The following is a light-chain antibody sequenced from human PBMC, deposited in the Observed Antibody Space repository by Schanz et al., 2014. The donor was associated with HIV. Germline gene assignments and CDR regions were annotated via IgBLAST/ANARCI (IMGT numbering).Light chain of an antibody. CDR1: SSDVGGYNY. Sequence: QSVLTQPPSASGSPGQSVTISCTGTSSDVGGYNYVSWYQQHPGKAPKLMIYDVSNRPSGVSNRFSGSKSGNTASLTISGLQADDEADYYCSSYTSSSAVVFGGGTKLTVL. CDR2: DVS. J-gene: IGLJ2*01. CDR3: SSYTSSSAVV. V-gene: IGLV2-14*03.